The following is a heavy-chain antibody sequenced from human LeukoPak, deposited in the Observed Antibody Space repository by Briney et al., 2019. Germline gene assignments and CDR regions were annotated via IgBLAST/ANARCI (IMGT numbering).Heavy chain of an antibody. CDR2: IYYSGST. CDR3: ARQTSYYDSSGYYDYFDY. D-gene: IGHD3-22*01. J-gene: IGHJ4*02. CDR1: GGSISSGGYY. V-gene: IGHV4-61*08. Sequence: PSETLSLTCTVSGGSISSGGYYWSWIRQHPGKGLEWIGYIYYSGSTNYNPSLKSRVTISVDTSKNQFSLKLSSVTAADTAVYYCARQTSYYDSSGYYDYFDYWGQGTLVTVSS.